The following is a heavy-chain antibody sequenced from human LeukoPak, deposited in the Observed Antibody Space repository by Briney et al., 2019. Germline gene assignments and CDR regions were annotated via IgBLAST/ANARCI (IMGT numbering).Heavy chain of an antibody. CDR2: IYYSGGT. J-gene: IGHJ3*02. CDR3: ARHGIAVAGTVDAFDI. D-gene: IGHD6-19*01. CDR1: GGSISSSSYY. V-gene: IGHV4-39*01. Sequence: PSETLSLTCTVSGGSISSSSYYWGWIRQPPGKGLEWIGSIYYSGGTYYNPSLKSRVTISVDTSKNQFSLKLSSVTAADTAVYYCARHGIAVAGTVDAFDIWGQGTMVTVSS.